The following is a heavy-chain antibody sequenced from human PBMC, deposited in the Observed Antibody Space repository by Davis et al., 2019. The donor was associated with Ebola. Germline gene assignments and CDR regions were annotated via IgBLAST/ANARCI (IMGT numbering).Heavy chain of an antibody. J-gene: IGHJ6*02. Sequence: GESLKISCAASGFTFSSYGMHWVRQAPGKGLEWVAVISYDGSNKYYADSVKGRFTISRDNSKNTLYLQMNSLRAEDTAVYYCAKGDTYYDFWSGLTRYYYGMDVWGQGTTVTVSS. CDR3: AKGDTYYDFWSGLTRYYYGMDV. V-gene: IGHV3-30*18. CDR2: ISYDGSNK. D-gene: IGHD3-3*01. CDR1: GFTFSSYG.